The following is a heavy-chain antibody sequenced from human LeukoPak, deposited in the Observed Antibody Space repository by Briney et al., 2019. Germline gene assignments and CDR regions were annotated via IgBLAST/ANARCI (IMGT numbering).Heavy chain of an antibody. D-gene: IGHD6-19*01. CDR2: IYYSGST. CDR3: ARPGGIYGWYYFDY. Sequence: SETLSLTCTVSGGSISSSSYYWGWIRQPPGKGLEWIGSIYYSGSTYYNPSLKSRVTISVDTSKNQFSLKLSSVTAADTAVYYCARPGGIYGWYYFDYWGQGTLVTVSS. V-gene: IGHV4-39*01. J-gene: IGHJ4*02. CDR1: GGSISSSSYY.